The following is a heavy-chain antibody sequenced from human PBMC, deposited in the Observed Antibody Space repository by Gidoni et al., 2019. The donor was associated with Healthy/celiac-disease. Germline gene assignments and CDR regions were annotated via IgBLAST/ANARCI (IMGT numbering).Heavy chain of an antibody. CDR2: IYTSGST. V-gene: IGHV4-4*07. CDR3: ARGHSSGWYTERFDY. J-gene: IGHJ4*02. CDR1: GGSISSYY. D-gene: IGHD6-19*01. Sequence: QVQLQESGPGLVKPSETLSLTCTVSGGSISSYYWSWIRQPAGKGLEWIGRIYTSGSTNYNPSLKSRVTMSVDTSKNQFSLKLSSVTAADTAVYYCARGHSSGWYTERFDYWGQGTLVTVSS.